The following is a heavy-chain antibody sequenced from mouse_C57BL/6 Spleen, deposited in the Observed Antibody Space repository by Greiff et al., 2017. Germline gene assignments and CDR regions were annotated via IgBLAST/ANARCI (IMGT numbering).Heavy chain of an antibody. V-gene: IGHV1-55*01. J-gene: IGHJ4*01. D-gene: IGHD3-2*02. Sequence: QVQLQQPGAELVKPGASVKMSCKASGYTFTSYWITWVKQRPGQGLEWIGDIYPGSGSTNYNEKFKSKATLTVDTSSSPAYMQLSSLTSEDSAVYYCARGASSGSYAMDYWGQGTSVTVSS. CDR3: ARGASSGSYAMDY. CDR1: GYTFTSYW. CDR2: IYPGSGST.